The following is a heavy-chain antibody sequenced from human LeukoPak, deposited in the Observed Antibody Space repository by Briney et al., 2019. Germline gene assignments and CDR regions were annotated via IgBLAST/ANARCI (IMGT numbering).Heavy chain of an antibody. D-gene: IGHD6-13*01. V-gene: IGHV4-4*02. Sequence: SETLSLTCAVSGGSISSSNWWSWVRQPPGKGLEWIGEIYHSGSTNYNPSLKSRVTISVDKSKNQFSLKLSSVTAADTAVYYCANAAAGTAGSGGTFDYWGQGTLVTVSS. CDR2: IYHSGST. J-gene: IGHJ4*02. CDR1: GGSISSSNW. CDR3: ANAAAGTAGSGGTFDY.